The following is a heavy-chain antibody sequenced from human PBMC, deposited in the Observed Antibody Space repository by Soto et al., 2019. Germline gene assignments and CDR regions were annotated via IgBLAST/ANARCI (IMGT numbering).Heavy chain of an antibody. CDR2: ISSSSSYI. CDR3: ASGPVPSVVPAAIRVVNHYYYYYYMDV. CDR1: GFTFSSYS. V-gene: IGHV3-21*01. D-gene: IGHD2-2*01. J-gene: IGHJ6*03. Sequence: GGSLRLSCAASGFTFSSYSMNWVRQAPGKGLEWVSSISSSSSYIYYADSVKGRFTISRDNAKNSLYLQMNSLRAEDTAVYYCASGPVPSVVPAAIRVVNHYYYYYYMDVWGKGTTVTVSS.